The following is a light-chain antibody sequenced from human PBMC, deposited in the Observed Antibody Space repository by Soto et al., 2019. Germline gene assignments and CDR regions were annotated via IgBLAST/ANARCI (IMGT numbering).Light chain of an antibody. V-gene: IGLV2-8*01. Sequence: QSALTQPPSASGSPGQSVTISCTGTSSDVGGFDYVSWYQQYPGKAPKLVIFEVTERPSGVPDRFSGSKSGNTASLTVSGLQAEDEADYYCSSYAGTNILVFGGGTQLTVL. J-gene: IGLJ3*02. CDR1: SSDVGGFDY. CDR3: SSYAGTNILV. CDR2: EVT.